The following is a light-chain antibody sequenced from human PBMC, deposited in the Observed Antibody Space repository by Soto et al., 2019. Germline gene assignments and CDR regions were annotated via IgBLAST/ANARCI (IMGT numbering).Light chain of an antibody. CDR1: QSISSW. CDR3: QQYNSYET. V-gene: IGKV1-5*01. Sequence: DIQMTQSPSTLSASVGDIVTITGRASQSISSWLAWYQQKPGKAPKLLIYDASNLESGVPSRFSGSGAGTEFPLTISSLQADDFTTYYCQQYNSYETFGQGTKVEIK. CDR2: DAS. J-gene: IGKJ1*01.